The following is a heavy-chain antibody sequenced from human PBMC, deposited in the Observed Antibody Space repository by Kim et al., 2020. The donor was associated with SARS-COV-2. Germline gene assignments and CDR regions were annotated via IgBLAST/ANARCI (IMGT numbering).Heavy chain of an antibody. V-gene: IGHV4-39*01. CDR3: ARHSGKWLVVDY. D-gene: IGHD6-19*01. J-gene: IGHJ4*02. Sequence: YYNPSLKSRVTSSVDTSTNQFSLKLSSVTAADTAVYCCARHSGKWLVVDYWGQGTLVTVSS.